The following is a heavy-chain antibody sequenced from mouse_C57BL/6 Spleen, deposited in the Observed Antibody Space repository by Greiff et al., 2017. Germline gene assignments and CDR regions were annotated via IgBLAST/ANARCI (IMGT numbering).Heavy chain of an antibody. Sequence: QVQLQQSGPELVKPGASVKISCKASGYAFSSSWMNWVKQRPGQGLEWIGRIYPGDGDTNYNGKFKGKATLTADKSSSTAYMQLSSLTSEDSAVYVCARGGGNSYAMDYWGQGTSVTVSS. J-gene: IGHJ4*01. CDR2: IYPGDGDT. D-gene: IGHD2-1*01. CDR3: ARGGGNSYAMDY. CDR1: GYAFSSSW. V-gene: IGHV1-82*01.